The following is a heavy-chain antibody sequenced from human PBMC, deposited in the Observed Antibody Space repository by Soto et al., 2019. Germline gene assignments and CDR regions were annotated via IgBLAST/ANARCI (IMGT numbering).Heavy chain of an antibody. V-gene: IGHV1-18*01. CDR1: GYTITSNG. CDR3: ARDYPLPIDY. J-gene: IGHJ4*02. CDR2: ISAYNGNT. Sequence: APAEVTCKASGYTITSNGICWVRQATGQGLEWMGWISAYNGNTNYAQKLQGRVTMTTDTSTSTAYMELRSLRSDDTAVYYCARDYPLPIDYWGQGTLVTVFS.